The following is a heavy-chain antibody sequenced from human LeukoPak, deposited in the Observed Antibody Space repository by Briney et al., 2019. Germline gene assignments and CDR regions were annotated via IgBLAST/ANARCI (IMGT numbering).Heavy chain of an antibody. V-gene: IGHV1-18*01. J-gene: IGHJ3*01. CDR1: GYTFTNYG. CDR3: ARDLIVVVGDVFDL. CDR2: VSPNSGHT. D-gene: IGHD2-15*01. Sequence: LAASVKVSCKASGYTFTNYGITWLRQAPGRGLEWMGWVSPNSGHTNYTQKLQGRVTMTTDTSTNTAYMELRSLRSDDTAVYYCARDLIVVVGDVFDLWGQGTMVTVSS.